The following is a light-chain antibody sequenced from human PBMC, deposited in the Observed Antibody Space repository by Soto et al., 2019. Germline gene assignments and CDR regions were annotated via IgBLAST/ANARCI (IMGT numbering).Light chain of an antibody. CDR3: QQYNDWPRT. CDR2: GES. J-gene: IGKJ1*01. V-gene: IGKV3-15*01. CDR1: QSVGTS. Sequence: IVRTQSPATLSVSTGERATLSCRASQSVGTSLAGYQQQPGQAPRLHLDGESTMTAGISPRFRGGGSGTECTLTISSLQSEDFAVYYWQQYNDWPRTFGQGTK.